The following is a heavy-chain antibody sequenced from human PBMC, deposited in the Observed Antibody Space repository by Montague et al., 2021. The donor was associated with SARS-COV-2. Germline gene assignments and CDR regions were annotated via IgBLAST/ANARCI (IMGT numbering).Heavy chain of an antibody. CDR1: GGSFSRYDSY. CDR2: LHYAANA. Sequence: SETLSLTCSVSGGSFSRYDSYWSWLPPAPGLGLEWIISLHYAANAYSTLSLRGRVTISADTSQNQFSLTLNSVTAADTALYYCVATYYGNWYFLDYWGQGTLVTVSS. J-gene: IGHJ4*02. V-gene: IGHV4-39*01. D-gene: IGHD3-3*01. CDR3: VATYYGNWYFLDY.